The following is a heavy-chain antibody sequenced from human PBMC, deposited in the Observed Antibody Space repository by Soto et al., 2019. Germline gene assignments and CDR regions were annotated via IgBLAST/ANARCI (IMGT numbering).Heavy chain of an antibody. CDR3: ARDSHSAGGWFDP. CDR2: IVPIFGIP. Sequence: SVKVYCNASGGTFSTTAITWVRQAPGQGLEWMGGIVPIFGIPNYAQKFQGRLAITADKSTNTAYMELISLRSEDTAVYYCARDSHSAGGWFDPWGLGTLVTVSS. CDR1: GGTFSTTA. V-gene: IGHV1-69*10. D-gene: IGHD2-15*01. J-gene: IGHJ5*02.